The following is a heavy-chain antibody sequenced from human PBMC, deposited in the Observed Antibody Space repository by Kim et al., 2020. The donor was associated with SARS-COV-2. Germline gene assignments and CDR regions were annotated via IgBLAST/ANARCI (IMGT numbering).Heavy chain of an antibody. Sequence: LSLTCAASGLTFSSHAVNWVRQAPGKGLEWVSTLTLSGDRTYYADSVKGRFTISRDNSRNTLYLQMHSLRSEDTAVYYCATLGSCSGDACFSKGRWGQGTLVTVSS. V-gene: IGHV3-23*01. CDR2: LTLSGDRT. D-gene: IGHD2-15*01. J-gene: IGHJ4*02. CDR1: GLTFSSHA. CDR3: ATLGSCSGDACFSKGR.